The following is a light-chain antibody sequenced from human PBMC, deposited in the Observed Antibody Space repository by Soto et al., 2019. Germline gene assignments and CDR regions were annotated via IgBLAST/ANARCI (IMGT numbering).Light chain of an antibody. CDR1: QRVSSN. V-gene: IGKV3-15*01. CDR3: QQYNSWSPIT. J-gene: IGKJ5*01. Sequence: EIVMTQSPATLSVSPGERATLSCRASQRVSSNLAWYQQKAGQAPRLLIYGASTRATGIPARFSGSGSGTEFTLTISSLQSEDFAVYYCQQYNSWSPITFGQGTRLGIK. CDR2: GAS.